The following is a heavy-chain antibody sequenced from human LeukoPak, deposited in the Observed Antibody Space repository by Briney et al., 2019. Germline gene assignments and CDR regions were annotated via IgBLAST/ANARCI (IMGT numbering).Heavy chain of an antibody. J-gene: IGHJ3*02. D-gene: IGHD2-2*01. Sequence: GGSLRLSCAASGFTFSLHNMNWVRQAPGKGLEWLSYISGSSSTIYYADSVKGRFTISRDNAENSLYLQMNSLRAEDTAVYYCARHGNIVVLPDASKAFDIWGQGTMVTVSS. CDR3: ARHGNIVVLPDASKAFDI. V-gene: IGHV3-48*01. CDR2: ISGSSSTI. CDR1: GFTFSLHN.